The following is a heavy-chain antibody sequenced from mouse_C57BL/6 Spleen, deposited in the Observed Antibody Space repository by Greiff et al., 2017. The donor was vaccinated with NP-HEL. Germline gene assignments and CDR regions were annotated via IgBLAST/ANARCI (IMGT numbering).Heavy chain of an antibody. J-gene: IGHJ3*01. CDR2: IDPSDSYT. CDR3: ARNGIDYYGSSYETWFAY. D-gene: IGHD1-1*01. CDR1: GYTFTSYW. V-gene: IGHV1-69*01. Sequence: QVQLQQPGAELVMPGASVKLSCKASGYTFTSYWMHWVKQRPGQGLEWIGEIDPSDSYTNYNQKFKGKSTLTVDKSSSTAYMQLSSLTSEDSAVYYCARNGIDYYGSSYETWFAYWGQGTLVTVSA.